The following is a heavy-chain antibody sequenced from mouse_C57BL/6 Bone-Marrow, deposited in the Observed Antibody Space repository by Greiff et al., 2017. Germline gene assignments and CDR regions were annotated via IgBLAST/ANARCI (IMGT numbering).Heavy chain of an antibody. D-gene: IGHD1-1*01. J-gene: IGHJ4*01. CDR1: GYTFTSYW. CDR3: ATLYYGSSPYYAMYY. Sequence: QVQLQQPGAELVKPGASVKLSCKASGYTFTSYWMHWVKQRPGQGLEWIGMIHPNSGSTNYNEKFKSKATLTVDKSSSTAYMQHSSLTAEDSAVYYCATLYYGSSPYYAMYYWGQGTSVTVSS. CDR2: IHPNSGST. V-gene: IGHV1-64*01.